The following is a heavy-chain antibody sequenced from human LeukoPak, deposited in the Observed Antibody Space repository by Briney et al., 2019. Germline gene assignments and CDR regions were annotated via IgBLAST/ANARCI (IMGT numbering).Heavy chain of an antibody. J-gene: IGHJ4*02. V-gene: IGHV1-18*01. CDR2: ISAYSGNT. CDR3: ARVPGYSSGWYPIDY. CDR1: GYIFATYD. Sequence: GASVNVSCKASGYIFATYDISWVRQAPGQGLECMGWISAYSGNTNYAQKFQGRVTMTTDTSTSTAYMELRSLRSDDTAVYYCARVPGYSSGWYPIDYWGQGTLVTVSS. D-gene: IGHD6-19*01.